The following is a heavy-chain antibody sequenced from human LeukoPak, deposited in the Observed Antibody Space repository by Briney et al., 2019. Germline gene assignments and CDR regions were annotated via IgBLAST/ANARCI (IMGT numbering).Heavy chain of an antibody. CDR2: INPNSGDR. Sequence: ASVKVSCKASGYTFTGYYMRWVRQAPGQGLEWMGWINPNSGDRGYAQKFQGRVTITRNTSISTAYMELSSLRSEDTAVYYCAKDRCSNGIGCYYYYMDVWGKGTTVTISS. CDR3: AKDRCSNGIGCYYYYMDV. D-gene: IGHD2-8*01. J-gene: IGHJ6*03. CDR1: GYTFTGYY. V-gene: IGHV1-8*03.